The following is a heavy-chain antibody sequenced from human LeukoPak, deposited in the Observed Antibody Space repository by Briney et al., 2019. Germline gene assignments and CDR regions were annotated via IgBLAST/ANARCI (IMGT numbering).Heavy chain of an antibody. CDR1: GFTFSSYA. J-gene: IGHJ4*02. D-gene: IGHD3-22*01. V-gene: IGHV3-7*01. CDR2: IKQDGSEK. CDR3: ARDRPQYYYDSTINY. Sequence: GGSLRLSCAASGFTFSSYAMSWVRQAPGKGLEWVANIKQDGSEKYYVDSVKGRFTISRDNAKNSLYLQMNSLRAEDTAVYYCARDRPQYYYDSTINYWGQGTLVTVSS.